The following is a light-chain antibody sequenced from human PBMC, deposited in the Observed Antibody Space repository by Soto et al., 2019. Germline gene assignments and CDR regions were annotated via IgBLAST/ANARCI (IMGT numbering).Light chain of an antibody. CDR2: YDD. V-gene: IGLV1-36*01. J-gene: IGLJ7*01. CDR1: SSNIGNNA. Sequence: QSVLTQPPSVSEAPRQRVTISCSGSSSNIGNNAVNWYQQLPGKAPKLLIYYDDLLPSGVSDRFSGSKSGTSASLAISGLQSEDEADYYCATWDDDLSAAVFGGGTQLTVL. CDR3: ATWDDDLSAAV.